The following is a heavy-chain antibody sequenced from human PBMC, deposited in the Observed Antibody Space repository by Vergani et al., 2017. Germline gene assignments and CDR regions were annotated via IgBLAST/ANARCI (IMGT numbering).Heavy chain of an antibody. Sequence: EVQLVESGGGLVQPGRSLRLSCTASGFTFGDYAMSWVRQAPGKGLEGVGFIRSKAYGGTTEYAASVKGRFTISRDDSKSIAYLQMNSLKTEDTAVYYCTRAYSGSYLLHWGQGTLVTVSS. V-gene: IGHV3-49*04. J-gene: IGHJ4*02. CDR3: TRAYSGSYLLH. D-gene: IGHD1-26*01. CDR1: GFTFGDYA. CDR2: IRSKAYGGTT.